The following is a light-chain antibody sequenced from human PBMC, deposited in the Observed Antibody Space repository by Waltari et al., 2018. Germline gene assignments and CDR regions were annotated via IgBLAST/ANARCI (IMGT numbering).Light chain of an antibody. CDR3: SSYISSDTLEL. CDR1: SSDVGGYNY. CDR2: DVS. J-gene: IGLJ2*01. V-gene: IGLV2-14*03. Sequence: HSALTQPASVSGSPGLSITISCTGTSSDVGGYNYVSWYQQHPGKAPKLMIFDVSYRPSGISNRFSGSKSGNTASLTISGLQAEDEADYYCSSYISSDTLELFGGGTSLTVL.